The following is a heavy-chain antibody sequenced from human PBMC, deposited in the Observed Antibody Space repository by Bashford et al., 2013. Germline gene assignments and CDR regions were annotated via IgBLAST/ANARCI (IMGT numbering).Heavy chain of an antibody. CDR3: ATEHDSGWSLDY. CDR1: GYSISGAYY. Sequence: SLTCAVSGYSISGAYYWGLGSGSPQGRGGWSGFGGVSLIVALTYYNPSLKSRVTISVDTSKNLFSLNLNSVTAADTAMYYCATEHDSGWSLDYWGPGNPGHPSPQ. J-gene: IGHJ4*02. CDR2: SLIVALT. D-gene: IGHD6-19*01. V-gene: IGHV4-38-2*01.